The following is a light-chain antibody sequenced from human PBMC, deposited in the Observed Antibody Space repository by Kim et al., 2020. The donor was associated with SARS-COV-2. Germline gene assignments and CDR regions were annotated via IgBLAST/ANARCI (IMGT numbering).Light chain of an antibody. CDR1: RTNSGSAYH. J-gene: IGLJ3*02. V-gene: IGLV1-40*01. CDR2: GNT. Sequence: QRVTISCTGSRTNSGSAYHVHGYQQLPGTAPKLLIYGNTNRPSGVPDRFSGSKSGTSASLAITGLQAEDEADYYCQSYDSSLSAWVSGGGTKLTVL. CDR3: QSYDSSLSAWV.